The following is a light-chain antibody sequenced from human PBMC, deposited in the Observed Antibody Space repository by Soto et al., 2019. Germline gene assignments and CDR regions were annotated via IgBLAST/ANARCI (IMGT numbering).Light chain of an antibody. CDR3: QQYGSSPPGIT. J-gene: IGKJ5*01. CDR1: QSVSSSY. CDR2: GAS. Sequence: EIGLTQSPGTLSLSPGERATLSCRASQSVSSSYLAWYQQKPGHAPRLLIYGASSRATGIPDRFSGSGSGTDFTLTISRLEPEDFAVYYCQQYGSSPPGITFGQGTRLEIK. V-gene: IGKV3-20*01.